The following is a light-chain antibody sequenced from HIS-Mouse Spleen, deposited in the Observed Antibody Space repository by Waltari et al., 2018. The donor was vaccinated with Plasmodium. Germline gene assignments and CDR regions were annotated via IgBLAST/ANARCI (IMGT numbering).Light chain of an antibody. CDR1: QGFNSY. J-gene: IGKJ1*01. CDR3: QQYYSFPRT. CDR2: AAS. V-gene: IGKV1D-8*02. Sequence: AIWMTQSPSLLSASTGDRVTISCRMSQGFNSYLAWFQQKPGKAPELLIYAASTLQSGVPSRFSGSGSGTDFTLTISCLRSEDFATYYCQQYYSFPRTFGQGTKVEIK.